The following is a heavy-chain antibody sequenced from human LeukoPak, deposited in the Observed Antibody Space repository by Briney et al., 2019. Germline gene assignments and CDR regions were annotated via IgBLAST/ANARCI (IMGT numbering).Heavy chain of an antibody. J-gene: IGHJ4*02. D-gene: IGHD5-24*01. CDR2: IYTSGST. CDR1: GGSISYYY. Sequence: SETLSLTCTVSGGSISYYYCNWIRQPAGKGLEWIGRIYTSGSTNYNPSLKSRVTISVDKSKNQFSLKLSSVTAADTAVYYCARVGDGYNYDYWGQGTLVTVSS. V-gene: IGHV4-4*07. CDR3: ARVGDGYNYDY.